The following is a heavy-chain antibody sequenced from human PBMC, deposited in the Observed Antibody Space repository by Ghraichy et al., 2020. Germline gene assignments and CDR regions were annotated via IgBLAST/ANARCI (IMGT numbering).Heavy chain of an antibody. CDR3: ARDGPNNGRYVMVSGY. Sequence: GGSLRLSCAASGFTFSDYYMSWIRQAPGKGLEWLSYISGSGSTTYYADSVKGRFTISRDNAKSSLYLQMNSLRAEDTAVYYCARDGPNNGRYVMVSGYWGQGTLVTVSS. CDR1: GFTFSDYY. J-gene: IGHJ4*02. V-gene: IGHV3-11*01. CDR2: ISGSGSTT. D-gene: IGHD2-8*01.